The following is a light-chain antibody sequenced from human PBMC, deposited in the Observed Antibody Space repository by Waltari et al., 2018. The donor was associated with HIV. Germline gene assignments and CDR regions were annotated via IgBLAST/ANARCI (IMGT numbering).Light chain of an antibody. J-gene: IGKJ2*01. V-gene: IGKV1-39*01. CDR1: WPVFTD. Sequence: DIQMTQSPSSLSASVGDRVTISCRASWPVFTDLNWYQQKHGEAPKVLISGAFNWRNGVPQRFVGSGSGTGFTLVINGLQPEDFAIYFCQQSYNTPYTFGQGTKVEIK. CDR2: GAF. CDR3: QQSYNTPYT.